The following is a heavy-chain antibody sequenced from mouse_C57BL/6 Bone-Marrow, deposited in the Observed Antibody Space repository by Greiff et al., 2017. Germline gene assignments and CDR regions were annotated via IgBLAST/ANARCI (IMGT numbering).Heavy chain of an antibody. CDR2: IRNKANGYTT. Sequence: EVKVVESGGGLVQPGGSLSLSCAASGFTFTDYYMSWVRQPPGKALEWLGFIRNKANGYTTEYSASVKGRFTISRDNSQSILYLQMNALRAEDSATYYCARYAGFGFDYWGQGTTLTVSS. J-gene: IGHJ2*01. CDR3: ARYAGFGFDY. V-gene: IGHV7-3*01. CDR1: GFTFTDYY.